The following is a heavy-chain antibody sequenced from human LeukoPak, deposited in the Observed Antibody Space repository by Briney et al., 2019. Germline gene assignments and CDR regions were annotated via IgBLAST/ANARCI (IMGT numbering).Heavy chain of an antibody. V-gene: IGHV3-33*01. CDR3: ARTSVAIDF. J-gene: IGHJ4*02. CDR2: IWYDGSNQ. D-gene: IGHD2-2*02. CDR1: GFTFSSYA. Sequence: GGSLRLSCAASGFTFSSYAMHRVRQAPGKGLEWVAVIWYDGSNQKYADSVKGRFTISRDTSKNTVYLQMNSLRVEDTAVYYCARTSVAIDFWGQGTLVTVSS.